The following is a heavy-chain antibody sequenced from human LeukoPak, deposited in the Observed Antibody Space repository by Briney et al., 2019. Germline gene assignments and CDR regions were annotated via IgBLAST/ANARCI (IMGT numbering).Heavy chain of an antibody. J-gene: IGHJ4*02. CDR2: IYYSGST. CDR3: AREVAATYYFDY. D-gene: IGHD6-25*01. CDR1: GGSISSGGYY. V-gene: IGHV4-31*03. Sequence: SETLSLTCTVSGGSISSGGYYWSWIRQHPGTGLEWIGYIYYSGSTYYNPSLKSRVTISVDTSKNQFSLKLSSVTAADTAVYYCAREVAATYYFDYWGQGTLVTASS.